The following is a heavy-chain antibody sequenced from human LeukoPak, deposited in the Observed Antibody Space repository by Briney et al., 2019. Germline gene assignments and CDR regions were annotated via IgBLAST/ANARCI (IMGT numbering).Heavy chain of an antibody. J-gene: IGHJ6*02. CDR2: ISSSGSTI. CDR3: ASLDFWSGAGMDV. V-gene: IGHV3-48*03. CDR1: GFTFSSYE. D-gene: IGHD3-3*01. Sequence: QPGGSLRLSCAASGFTFSSYEMNWVRQAPGKGLEWVSYISSSGSTIYYADSVKGRFTISRDNAKNSLYLQMNSLRAEDTAVYYCASLDFWSGAGMDVWGQGTTVTVSS.